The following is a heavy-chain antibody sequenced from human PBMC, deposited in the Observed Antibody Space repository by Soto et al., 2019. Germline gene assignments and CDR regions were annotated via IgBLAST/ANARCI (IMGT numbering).Heavy chain of an antibody. CDR2: IWHDGKNK. V-gene: IGHV3-33*01. J-gene: IGHJ4*02. Sequence: QVQVVESGGGVVQPGTSLRLSCAASGFTFSNFGMHWVRQAPGKGLEWVAVIWHDGKNKYYADSVEGRFTISRDNSKNTLNLQMNSLRAEDTAVYYCARDPGKDEAIDHRGQGTLVIVSS. CDR1: GFTFSNFG. CDR3: ARDPGKDEAIDH.